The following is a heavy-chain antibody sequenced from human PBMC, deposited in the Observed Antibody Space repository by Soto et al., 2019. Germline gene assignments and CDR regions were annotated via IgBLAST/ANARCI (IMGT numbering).Heavy chain of an antibody. CDR3: ARWNYLDY. D-gene: IGHD2-15*01. CDR2: ISGSDGKT. Sequence: EVQLLESGGGLVQPGGSLRLSCAASGFSFSSNAMSWVRQAPGKGLEWVSTISGSDGKTFYADSVKGRFSISRDTSDNTLYLQMNSLRADDTAIYYCARWNYLDYWGQGARVTVSS. V-gene: IGHV3-23*01. CDR1: GFSFSSNA. J-gene: IGHJ4*02.